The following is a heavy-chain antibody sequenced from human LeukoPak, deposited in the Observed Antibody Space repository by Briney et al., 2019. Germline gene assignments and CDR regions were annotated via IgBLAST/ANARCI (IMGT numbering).Heavy chain of an antibody. Sequence: SETLSLTCAIYDASFSGYYWSWIRQPPGKGLEWIGEIHPSGSPSYNPSLESRTIISVDASKNQFSLILNSVTAADTALYFCSRGGDVSKAGKYWGQGALVTVSS. CDR1: DASFSGYY. CDR3: SRGGDVSKAGKY. J-gene: IGHJ4*02. V-gene: IGHV4-34*01. CDR2: IHPSGSP. D-gene: IGHD3-10*01.